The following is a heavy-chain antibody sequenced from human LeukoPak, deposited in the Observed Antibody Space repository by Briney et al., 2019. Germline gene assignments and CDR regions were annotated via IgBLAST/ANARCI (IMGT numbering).Heavy chain of an antibody. J-gene: IGHJ4*02. D-gene: IGHD3-9*01. CDR1: GGSISSYY. CDR2: IYYSGST. CDR3: ARTWADYDILTGPSDY. Sequence: PSETLSLTCTVSGGSISSYYWSWIRQPPGKGLEWIGYIYYSGSTNYNPSLKSRVTISVDTSKNQFSLKLSSVTAADTAVYYCARTWADYDILTGPSDYWGQGTLVTVSS. V-gene: IGHV4-59*01.